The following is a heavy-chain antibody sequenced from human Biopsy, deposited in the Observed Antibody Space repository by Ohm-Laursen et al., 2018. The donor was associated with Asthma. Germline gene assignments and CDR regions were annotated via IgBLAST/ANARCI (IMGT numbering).Heavy chain of an antibody. V-gene: IGHV1-3*04. D-gene: IGHD3-9*01. Sequence: ASVKVSCKPSGYNFISFAIHWVRQAPGQRLEWMGWVNTGNGDTKYSQKFQGRVTITRDTSASTAYMELRSLRFEDTATYYCARTYYDFLTGQVKDVFGVWGQGTMVTVSS. CDR2: VNTGNGDT. CDR1: GYNFISFA. J-gene: IGHJ3*01. CDR3: ARTYYDFLTGQVKDVFGV.